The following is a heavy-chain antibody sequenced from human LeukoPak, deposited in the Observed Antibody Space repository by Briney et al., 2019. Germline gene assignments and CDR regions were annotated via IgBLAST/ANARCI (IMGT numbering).Heavy chain of an antibody. CDR1: GFPFNSYG. Sequence: GRSPGPSLAASGFPFNSYGLHRVRPAPGEGLEWVGVISYDGSNEYYADSVKGRFTISRDNSRNTMDLQMNSLRAEDTAVYYCAKEGYYGSGSFPDYWGQGTLVTVSS. D-gene: IGHD3-10*01. CDR2: ISYDGSNE. J-gene: IGHJ4*02. CDR3: AKEGYYGSGSFPDY. V-gene: IGHV3-30*18.